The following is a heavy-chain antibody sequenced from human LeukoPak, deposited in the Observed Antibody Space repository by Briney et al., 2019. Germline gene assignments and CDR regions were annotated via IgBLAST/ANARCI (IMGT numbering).Heavy chain of an antibody. D-gene: IGHD5-18*01. J-gene: IGHJ4*02. Sequence: GGSLRLSCAAAGFTFSSYWMSWVRQAPGKGLEWVANIKQDGSEKYYVDSVKGRFTISRDNAKNSLYLQMNSLRAEDTAVYYCARGSAYSYDFTRRERTKSRLDYWGQGTLVTVSS. CDR1: GFTFSSYW. CDR3: ARGSAYSYDFTRRERTKSRLDY. V-gene: IGHV3-7*01. CDR2: IKQDGSEK.